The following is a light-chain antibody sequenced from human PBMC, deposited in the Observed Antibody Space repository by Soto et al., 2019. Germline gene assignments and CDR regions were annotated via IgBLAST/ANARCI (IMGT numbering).Light chain of an antibody. J-gene: IGKJ5*01. V-gene: IGKV1-8*01. Sequence: IRLTQSPAFLSVSVGDRVTITCRASQGISSYLAWYQQKPGKAPKLLIYAASTLQSGVPSRFSGSGSGTDFTLTISCLQSEDFATYYCQQYYSDPSITVGQGTRLEIK. CDR2: AAS. CDR3: QQYYSDPSIT. CDR1: QGISSY.